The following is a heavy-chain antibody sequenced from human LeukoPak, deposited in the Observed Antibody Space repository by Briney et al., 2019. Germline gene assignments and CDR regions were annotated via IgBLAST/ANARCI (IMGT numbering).Heavy chain of an antibody. Sequence: PGGSLRLSCAASGFTFSSYAMSWVRQAPGKGLEWVSAISGSGGSTYYADSVKGRFTISRDNSKNTLYLQMNSLRAEDTAVYYCARDCHYDFWSGPQMDVWGQGTTVTVSS. J-gene: IGHJ6*02. CDR2: ISGSGGST. D-gene: IGHD3-3*01. CDR1: GFTFSSYA. V-gene: IGHV3-23*01. CDR3: ARDCHYDFWSGPQMDV.